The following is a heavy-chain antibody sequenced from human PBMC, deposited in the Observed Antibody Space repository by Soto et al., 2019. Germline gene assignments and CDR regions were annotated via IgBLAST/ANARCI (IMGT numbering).Heavy chain of an antibody. CDR1: GFAFRSYN. V-gene: IGHV3-21*01. CDR2: ISSGSSNI. J-gene: IGHJ4*02. CDR3: ASTTVVAATFDF. Sequence: EVQLVESGGGLVKPGGSLTLSCGASGFAFRSYNMNWVRQAPGKGLEWVASISSGSSNIYYADSVKGRFTISRDNAKNPLYLEMDSLRAEDSAFYYCASTTVVAATFDFWGQGTLVTVSS. D-gene: IGHD2-15*01.